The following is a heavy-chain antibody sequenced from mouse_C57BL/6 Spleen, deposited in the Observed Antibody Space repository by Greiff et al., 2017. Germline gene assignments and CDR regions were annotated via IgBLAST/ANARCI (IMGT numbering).Heavy chain of an antibody. Sequence: DVHLVESGGGLVQPGGSMKLSCAASGFTFSDAWMDWVRQSPEKGLEWVAEIRNKANNHATYYAESVQGRFTISRDASKISVYLQMNSLRAEDTGSYYCTSGGYSWFAYWGQGTLVTVSA. D-gene: IGHD1-1*02. J-gene: IGHJ3*01. CDR1: GFTFSDAW. CDR2: IRNKANNHAT. V-gene: IGHV6-6*01. CDR3: TSGGYSWFAY.